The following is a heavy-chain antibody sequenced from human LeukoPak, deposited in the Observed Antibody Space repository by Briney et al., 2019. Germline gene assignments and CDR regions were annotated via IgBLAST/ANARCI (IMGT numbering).Heavy chain of an antibody. Sequence: GSAVKVSCKASGGTFSSYAISWVRQAPGQGLEWMGGIIPIFGTANYAQKFQGRVTITADESTSTAYMELSSLRSEDTAVYYCARYSSGYSDAFDIWGQGTMVTVSS. D-gene: IGHD3-22*01. CDR2: IIPIFGTA. CDR1: GGTFSSYA. V-gene: IGHV1-69*13. J-gene: IGHJ3*02. CDR3: ARYSSGYSDAFDI.